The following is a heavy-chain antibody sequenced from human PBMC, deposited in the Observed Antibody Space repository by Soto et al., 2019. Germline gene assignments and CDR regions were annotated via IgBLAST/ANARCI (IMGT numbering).Heavy chain of an antibody. CDR1: GASIYTGGYY. Sequence: QVQLQESGPGLVETSQTLSLTCTVSGASIYTGGYYWTWIRQRPGKGLEWIGYVYNSGSTFYNPSLKSRVTISGDTSKNQFSLRLSSVTAADTAVYYCARDRRTEPYTGLFDYWGQGTLVTVSS. V-gene: IGHV4-31*03. J-gene: IGHJ4*02. D-gene: IGHD4-4*01. CDR3: ARDRRTEPYTGLFDY. CDR2: VYNSGST.